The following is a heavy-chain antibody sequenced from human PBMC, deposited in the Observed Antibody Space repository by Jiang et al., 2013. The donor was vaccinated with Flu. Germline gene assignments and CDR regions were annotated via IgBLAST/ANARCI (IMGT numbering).Heavy chain of an antibody. J-gene: IGHJ4*02. D-gene: IGHD2-15*01. Sequence: VQLLESGGGLVQPGGSLRLSCAASGFTFSSYSMNWVRQAPGKGLEWVSYISSSSSTIYYADSVKGRFTISRDNAKNSLYLQMNSLRDEDTAVYYCARDLSAPRYCSGGSCYTYYFDYWGQGTLVTVSS. V-gene: IGHV3-48*02. CDR2: ISSSSSTI. CDR1: GFTFSSYS. CDR3: ARDLSAPRYCSGGSCYTYYFDY.